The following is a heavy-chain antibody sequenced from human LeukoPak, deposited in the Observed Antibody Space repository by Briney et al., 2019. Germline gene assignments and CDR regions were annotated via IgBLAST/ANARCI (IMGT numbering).Heavy chain of an antibody. CDR1: GGSFSSGSYY. CDR2: IYTSGST. J-gene: IGHJ4*02. V-gene: IGHV4-61*02. CDR3: AKGYFDY. Sequence: SETLSLTCTVSGGSFSSGSYYWSWIRQPAGKGLEWIGRIYTSGSTNYNPSLKSRVTISVDTSKNQFSLKLSSVTAADTAVYYCAKGYFDYWGQGTLVTVSS.